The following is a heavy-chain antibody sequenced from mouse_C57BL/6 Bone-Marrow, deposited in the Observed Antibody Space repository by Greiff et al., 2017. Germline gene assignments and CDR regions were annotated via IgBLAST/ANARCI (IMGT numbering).Heavy chain of an antibody. J-gene: IGHJ1*03. V-gene: IGHV1-15*01. CDR1: GYTFTDYE. Sequence: VQLKQSGAELVRPGASVTLSCKASGYTFTDYEMHWVKQTPVHGLEWIGAIDPETGGTAYNQKFKGKAILTADKSSSTAYMELRSLTSEDSAVYYCTRRYYGSSRYFDVWGTGTTVTVSS. D-gene: IGHD1-1*01. CDR3: TRRYYGSSRYFDV. CDR2: IDPETGGT.